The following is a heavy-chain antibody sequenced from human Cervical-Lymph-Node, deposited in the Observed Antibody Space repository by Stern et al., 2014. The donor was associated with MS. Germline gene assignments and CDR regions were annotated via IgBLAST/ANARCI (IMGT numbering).Heavy chain of an antibody. CDR2: IVADCTDA. V-gene: IGHV1-58*02. CDR3: AEEGAYNRSGIYHYAGMDV. J-gene: IGHJ6*02. D-gene: IGHD1-14*01. CDR1: GFTFLSSA. Sequence: VQLVQSGAEVKRPGTSVRVSCKTSGFTFLSSAMKWVRHAPGEGLEWIGGIVADCTDARYAQKFHARFTISSDMSTSTVNMELSSLRSDDTAVYYCAEEGAYNRSGIYHYAGMDVWGQGTTVTVSS.